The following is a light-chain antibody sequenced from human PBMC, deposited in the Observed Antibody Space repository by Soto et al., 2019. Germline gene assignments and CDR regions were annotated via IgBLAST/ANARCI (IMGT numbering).Light chain of an antibody. Sequence: DILMTQSPSSLSASVGDRVTITCRARQDISNSLAWYQQKPGKVPKVLIYATSILQSGVPARFSGSGSGTDFTLTISSLQPEDVATYYCQNYNSAPLTFGGGTKVEI. CDR2: ATS. CDR3: QNYNSAPLT. J-gene: IGKJ4*01. CDR1: QDISNS. V-gene: IGKV1-27*01.